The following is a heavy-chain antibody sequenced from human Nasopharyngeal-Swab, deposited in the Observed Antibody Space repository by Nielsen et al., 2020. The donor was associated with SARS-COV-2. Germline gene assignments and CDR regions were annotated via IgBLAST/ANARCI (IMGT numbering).Heavy chain of an antibody. D-gene: IGHD3-10*01. J-gene: IGHJ6*02. V-gene: IGHV3-7*01. CDR3: AREGGGQVRGVIIGYYYYYGMDV. Sequence: GESLKISCAASGFTFSSYWMSWVRQAPGKGLGWVANIKQDGSEKYYVDSVKGRFTISRDNAKNSLYLQMNSLRAEDTAVYYCAREGGGQVRGVIIGYYYYYGMDVWGQGTTVTVSS. CDR1: GFTFSSYW. CDR2: IKQDGSEK.